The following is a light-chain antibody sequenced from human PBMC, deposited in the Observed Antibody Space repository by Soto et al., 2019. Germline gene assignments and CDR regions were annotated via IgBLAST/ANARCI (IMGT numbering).Light chain of an antibody. V-gene: IGKV1-39*01. CDR1: QSIDGY. Sequence: DIQMTQSPSSLSASVGDRVTITCRASQSIDGYLNWYQQKPGTAPKLLISGASSLRSGVPSRFSGSGSGTDFTLTINSLQPEDFATYYCQQGSRTLTFGGGTKVDIK. CDR2: GAS. CDR3: QQGSRTLT. J-gene: IGKJ4*01.